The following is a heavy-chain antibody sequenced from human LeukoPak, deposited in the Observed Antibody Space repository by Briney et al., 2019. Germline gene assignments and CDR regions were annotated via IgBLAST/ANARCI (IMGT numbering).Heavy chain of an antibody. D-gene: IGHD5-12*01. Sequence: GGFLRLSCAASGFTFSAYYMSWIRQAPGKGLEWVSYISTTSSYTNHADSVKGRFTISRDNAKNSLYRQMNSLRAEDTAVYYCAKDRGPYSGYDSFFDFWGQGTLVTVSS. J-gene: IGHJ4*02. CDR1: GFTFSAYY. CDR2: ISTTSSYT. CDR3: AKDRGPYSGYDSFFDF. V-gene: IGHV3-11*05.